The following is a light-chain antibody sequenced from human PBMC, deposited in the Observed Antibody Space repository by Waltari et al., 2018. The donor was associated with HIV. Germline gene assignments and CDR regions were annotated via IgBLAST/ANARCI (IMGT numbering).Light chain of an antibody. J-gene: IGLJ2*01. Sequence: SYGFTPPSSFSVFPGKTARITCPGDILAKKYGRWFQQKPGQAPVVVIYEDIERPSGIPERFSGSSSGTTVTLTITGAHVEDDADYYCYSAGDHDVVFGGGTKLTVL. CDR2: EDI. CDR1: ILAKKY. V-gene: IGLV3-27*01. CDR3: YSAGDHDVV.